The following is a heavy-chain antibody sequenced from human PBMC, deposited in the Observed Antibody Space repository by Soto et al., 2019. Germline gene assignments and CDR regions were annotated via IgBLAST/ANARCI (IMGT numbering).Heavy chain of an antibody. CDR3: ARGHYDFWSGYFATIDY. CDR2: IHYSGST. D-gene: IGHD3-3*01. Sequence: QVQLQESGPGLVKPSETLSLTCTVSGGSISNYYWSWIRQPPGKGLEWIGYIHYSGSTKYNPSLKSRFTISADTSKNQFSLKLSSVTAADTAVYYCARGHYDFWSGYFATIDYWGQGTLVTVS. CDR1: GGSISNYY. V-gene: IGHV4-59*08. J-gene: IGHJ4*02.